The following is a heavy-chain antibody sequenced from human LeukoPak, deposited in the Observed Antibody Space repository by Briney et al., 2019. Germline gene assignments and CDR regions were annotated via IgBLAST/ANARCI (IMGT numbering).Heavy chain of an antibody. J-gene: IGHJ6*02. CDR3: ARTRRGGGNYGMDV. CDR2: IYYSGST. V-gene: IGHV4-31*03. D-gene: IGHD3-10*01. CDR1: GGSISSGGYY. Sequence: SETLSLTCTVSGGSISSGGYYWSWIRQHPGKGLEWIGYIYYSGSTYYNPSLKSRVTISVDTSKNQLSLKLSSVTAADTAVYYCARTRRGGGNYGMDVWGQGTTVTVSS.